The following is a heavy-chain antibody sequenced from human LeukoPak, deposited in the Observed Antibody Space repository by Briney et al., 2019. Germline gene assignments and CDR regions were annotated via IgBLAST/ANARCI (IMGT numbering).Heavy chain of an antibody. CDR2: IYSGGST. Sequence: GGSLRLSCAASGFTVSSNYMSWVRRAPGKGLEWVSVIYSGGSTYYADSVKGRFTISRDNSKNTLYLQMNSLRAEDTAVYYCAITYSGSYWGPFDYWGQGTLVTVSS. CDR3: AITYSGSYWGPFDY. CDR1: GFTVSSNY. D-gene: IGHD1-26*01. J-gene: IGHJ4*02. V-gene: IGHV3-53*01.